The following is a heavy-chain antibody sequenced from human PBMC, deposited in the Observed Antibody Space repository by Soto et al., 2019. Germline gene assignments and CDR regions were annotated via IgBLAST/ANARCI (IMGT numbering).Heavy chain of an antibody. D-gene: IGHD3-10*01. J-gene: IGHJ4*02. CDR2: ISGSGGAT. CDR1: GFTFSSYA. Sequence: EVQLLESGGGLVQPGGSLRLSCAASGFTFSSYAMNWVLQAPGKGLEWVSGISGSGGATYYADSVKGRFTISRDNSKNTLYLQMNSLRAEDTAVYYCAKQSHGSGSYYNGVFFDYWGQGTLVTVSS. V-gene: IGHV3-23*01. CDR3: AKQSHGSGSYYNGVFFDY.